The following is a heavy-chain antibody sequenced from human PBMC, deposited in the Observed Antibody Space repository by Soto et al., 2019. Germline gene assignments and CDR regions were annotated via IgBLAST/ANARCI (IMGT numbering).Heavy chain of an antibody. CDR2: ISDSGGST. CDR3: AKAATITTLYNFDF. V-gene: IGHV3-23*01. Sequence: EVQLLESGGGLVQPGGSLRLSCAASGFTFSSFGMYWVRQAPGKGLEWVSLISDSGGSTYHADSVKGRFTISRDNSKNTLYLQMNSLRAEDTAVYYCAKAATITTLYNFDFWGQGTLVTVSS. D-gene: IGHD4-4*01. CDR1: GFTFSSFG. J-gene: IGHJ4*02.